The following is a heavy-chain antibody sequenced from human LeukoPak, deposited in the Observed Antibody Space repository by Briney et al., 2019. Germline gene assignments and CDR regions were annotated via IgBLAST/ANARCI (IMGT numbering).Heavy chain of an antibody. CDR2: INHSGST. CDR3: ARGVVTPVWYFDL. J-gene: IGHJ2*01. CDR1: GGSFSGYY. Sequence: SETLSLTCAVYGGSFSGYYWSWIRQPPGKGLEWIGEINHSGSTNYNPSLKSRVTISVDTSKNQFSLKLSSVTAADTAVYYCARGVVTPVWYFDLWGRGTLVTVSS. V-gene: IGHV4-34*01. D-gene: IGHD4-23*01.